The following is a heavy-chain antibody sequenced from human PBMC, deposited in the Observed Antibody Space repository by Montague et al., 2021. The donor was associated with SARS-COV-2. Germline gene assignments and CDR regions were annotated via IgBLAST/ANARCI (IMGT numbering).Heavy chain of an antibody. J-gene: IGHJ5*02. D-gene: IGHD3-3*01. CDR3: ATGRFFDWLIH. CDR1: GYSLSQLS. CDR2: FDPQRGDT. V-gene: IGHV1-24*01. Sequence: SVKVSCKVAGYSLSQLSMHWVRQAPVNGLEWMGGFDPQRGDTVYXPMFQGRVSMIEDTSSDTAYMELSGLRSEDTAFYYCATGRFFDWLIHWGQGTLVTVSS.